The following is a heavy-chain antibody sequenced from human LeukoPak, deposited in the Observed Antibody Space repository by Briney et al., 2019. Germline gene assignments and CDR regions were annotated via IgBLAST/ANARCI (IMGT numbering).Heavy chain of an antibody. Sequence: PGRSLRLSCAASGFTFDDYAMHWVRQAPGKGLEWVSGISWNSGSIGYADSVKGRFTISRDNAKNSLYLQMNSLRAEDTALYYCAKALGAAHAFDIWGQGTMVTVSS. CDR2: ISWNSGSI. J-gene: IGHJ3*02. V-gene: IGHV3-9*01. D-gene: IGHD3-10*01. CDR3: AKALGAAHAFDI. CDR1: GFTFDDYA.